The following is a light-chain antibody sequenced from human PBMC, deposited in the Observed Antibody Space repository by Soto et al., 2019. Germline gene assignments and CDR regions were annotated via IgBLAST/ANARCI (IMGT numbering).Light chain of an antibody. CDR1: QGISSW. CDR2: AAS. V-gene: IGKV1-12*01. CDR3: QPANSFPLT. Sequence: DIQMTQSPSSVSASVGDRVTITCRASQGISSWLAWYQQKPGTAPKLLIYAASTLQSGVPSRFTGVESGQNFTLTISSLQPEDFATYYCQPANSFPLTFGGGTKVEIK. J-gene: IGKJ4*01.